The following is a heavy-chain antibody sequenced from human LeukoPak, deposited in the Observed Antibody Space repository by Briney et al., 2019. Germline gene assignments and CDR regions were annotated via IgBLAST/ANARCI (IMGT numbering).Heavy chain of an antibody. CDR3: AKGGYSHDSGGHNYFDY. CDR2: IRYDGSKK. J-gene: IGHJ4*02. Sequence: PGGSLRLSCAASGFTFRSDGMHWGRQAPGKGRERGAFIRYDGSKKDYADSVKGRFTISRDNSKNTLYLQMNSLRAADTAVYYCAKGGYSHDSGGHNYFDYWGQGSLVTVSS. CDR1: GFTFRSDG. D-gene: IGHD3-22*01. V-gene: IGHV3-30*02.